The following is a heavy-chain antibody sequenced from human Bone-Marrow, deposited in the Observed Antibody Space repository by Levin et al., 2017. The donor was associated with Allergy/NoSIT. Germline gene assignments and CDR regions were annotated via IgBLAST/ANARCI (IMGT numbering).Heavy chain of an antibody. J-gene: IGHJ5*02. CDR1: GFTLSNSG. CDR3: ARRQSSGYSYDL. CDR2: ISSSGGST. V-gene: IGHV3-23*01. D-gene: IGHD5-12*01. Sequence: LSLTCGTSGFTLSNSGMTWVRQAPGKGLEWVASISSSGGSTSYADSVKGRFTISRDNSNNTVHLEMNSLRGEDTAVFYCARRQSSGYSYDLWGQGILVTVSS.